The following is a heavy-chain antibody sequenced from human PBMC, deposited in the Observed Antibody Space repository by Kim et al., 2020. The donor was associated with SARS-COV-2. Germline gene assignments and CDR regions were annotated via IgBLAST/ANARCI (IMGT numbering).Heavy chain of an antibody. Sequence: GESLKISCKGSGYSFTSYWIGWVRQMPGKGLEWMGIIYPGDSDTRYSPSFQGQVTISADKSISTAYLQWSSLKASDTAMYYCARTMSPYSSRNPLVDAFDIWGQGTMVTVSS. J-gene: IGHJ3*02. CDR3: ARTMSPYSSRNPLVDAFDI. CDR1: GYSFTSYW. CDR2: IYPGDSDT. V-gene: IGHV5-51*01. D-gene: IGHD6-13*01.